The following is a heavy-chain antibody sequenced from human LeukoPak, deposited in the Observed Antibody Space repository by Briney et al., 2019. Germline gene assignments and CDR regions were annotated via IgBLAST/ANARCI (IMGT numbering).Heavy chain of an antibody. V-gene: IGHV4-39*07. CDR2: IYYSGST. CDR3: ATVGQWPYFDY. J-gene: IGHJ4*02. CDR1: GGSISSSSYY. D-gene: IGHD6-19*01. Sequence: SETLSLTCTVSGGSISSSSYYWGWIRQPPGKGLEWIGSIYYSGSTYYNPSLKSRVTISVDTSKNQFSLTLSSVTAADTAVYYCATVGQWPYFDYGGQGTLVTVCS.